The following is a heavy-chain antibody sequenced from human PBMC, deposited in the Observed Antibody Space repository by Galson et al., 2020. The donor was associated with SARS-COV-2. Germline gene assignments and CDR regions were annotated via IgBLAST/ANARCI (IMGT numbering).Heavy chain of an antibody. D-gene: IGHD2-8*01. V-gene: IGHV3-7*03. CDR2: INHDATDK. J-gene: IGHJ5*02. CDR1: EFTLSDYW. Sequence: GGSHRLSCAASEFTLSDYWMTWVCQAPGKRLALVANINHDATDKYYADSVKGRFTISRDKAKNSVYLQRKSRTMEETAVYYWVRGMSSGRFDPWGEGTLVSVSS. CDR3: VRGMSSGRFDP.